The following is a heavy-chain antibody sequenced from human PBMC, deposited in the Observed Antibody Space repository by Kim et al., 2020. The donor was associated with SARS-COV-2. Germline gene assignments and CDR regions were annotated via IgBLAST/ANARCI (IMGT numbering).Heavy chain of an antibody. CDR1: GGSFSGYY. CDR3: ARGNTISHFYYYYYGMDV. CDR2: INHSGST. Sequence: SETLSLTCAVYGGSFSGYYSSWIRQPPGKGLEWIGEINHSGSTNYNPSLKSRVTISVDTSKNQFSLKLSSVTAADTAVYYCARGNTISHFYYYYYGMDVWGQGTTVTVSS. D-gene: IGHD3-9*01. J-gene: IGHJ6*02. V-gene: IGHV4-34*01.